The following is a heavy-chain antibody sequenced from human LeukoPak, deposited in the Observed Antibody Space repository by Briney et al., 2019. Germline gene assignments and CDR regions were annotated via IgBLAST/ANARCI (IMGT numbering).Heavy chain of an antibody. CDR1: GFTFSSYW. CDR3: ARGGVLAADY. J-gene: IGHJ4*02. V-gene: IGHV3-74*01. Sequence: PGGTLRLSCVASGFTFSSYWMHWVRQAPGKGLAWVSRINSDGSSTSYADSVKGRFTISRDNAKNTLYLQMNGLRAGDTAVYYCARGGVLAADYWGQGTLVTVSS. D-gene: IGHD2-15*01. CDR2: INSDGSST.